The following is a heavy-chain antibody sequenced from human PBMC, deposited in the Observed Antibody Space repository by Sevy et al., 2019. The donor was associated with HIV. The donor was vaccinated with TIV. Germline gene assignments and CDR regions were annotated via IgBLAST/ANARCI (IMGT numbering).Heavy chain of an antibody. D-gene: IGHD3-22*01. V-gene: IGHV1-24*01. CDR1: GYTLTQLS. CDR2: FEPEDGET. CDR3: ATTKDYYESSGCPFDY. Sequence: ASVKVSCKVSGYTLTQLSMHWVRQAPGKGLEWMGGFEPEDGETLHSQNFQGRVTLTEDTSTDTAYMELSSLRFEDTAVYYCATTKDYYESSGCPFDYWGQGTLVTVSS. J-gene: IGHJ4*02.